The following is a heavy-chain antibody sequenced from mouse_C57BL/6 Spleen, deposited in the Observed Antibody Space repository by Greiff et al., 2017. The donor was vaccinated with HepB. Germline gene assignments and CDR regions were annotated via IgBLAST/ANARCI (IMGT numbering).Heavy chain of an antibody. CDR2: IDPSDSYT. V-gene: IGHV1-69*01. D-gene: IGHD2-3*01. CDR1: GYTFTSYW. Sequence: VRLQQPGAELVMPGASVKLSCKASGYTFTSYWMHWVKQRPGQGLEWIGEIDPSDSYTNYNQKFKGKSTLTVDKSSSTAYMQLSSLTSEDSAVYYCARWLLRYFDVWGTGTTVTVSS. J-gene: IGHJ1*03. CDR3: ARWLLRYFDV.